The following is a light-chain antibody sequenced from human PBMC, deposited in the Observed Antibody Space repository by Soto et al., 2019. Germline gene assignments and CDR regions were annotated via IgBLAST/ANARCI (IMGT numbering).Light chain of an antibody. J-gene: IGLJ1*01. CDR1: SSDVGSYSL. CDR2: EGN. Sequence: QSALTQPASVSGSPGQSITISCTGTSSDVGSYSLVSWYQQHPGKAPKLMIYEGNKRPSGVSNRFSGSKSGNTASLTISGLQAEDEADYYCCSYAGDTLYVFGTGTKLTVL. V-gene: IGLV2-23*01. CDR3: CSYAGDTLYV.